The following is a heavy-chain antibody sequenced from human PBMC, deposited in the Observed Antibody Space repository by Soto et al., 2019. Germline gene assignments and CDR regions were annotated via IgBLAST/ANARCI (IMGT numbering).Heavy chain of an antibody. CDR1: GFTFSSYE. D-gene: IGHD3-9*01. J-gene: IGHJ4*02. CDR2: ISSSGSTI. V-gene: IGHV3-48*03. CDR3: ARRPDYDILTGYSLTFDY. Sequence: GGSLRLSCAASGFTFSSYEMNWVRQAPGKGLEWVSYISSSGSTIYYADSVKGRFTISRDNAKNSLYLQMNSLRAEDTAVYYCARRPDYDILTGYSLTFDYWGQGTLVTVYS.